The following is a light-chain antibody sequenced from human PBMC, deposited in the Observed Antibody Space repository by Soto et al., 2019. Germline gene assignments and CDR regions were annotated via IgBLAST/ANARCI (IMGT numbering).Light chain of an antibody. J-gene: IGKJ3*01. CDR3: QQYGSSPFT. CDR1: QSVSSSY. Sequence: EIVLTQSPATLSLSPGERATLSCGASQSVSSSYLAWYQQKPGLAPRLLIYDASSRDTGIPDRFSGSGSGTDFTLNISRLEPEDFAVYYCQQYGSSPFTFCPGTKVDIK. V-gene: IGKV3D-20*01. CDR2: DAS.